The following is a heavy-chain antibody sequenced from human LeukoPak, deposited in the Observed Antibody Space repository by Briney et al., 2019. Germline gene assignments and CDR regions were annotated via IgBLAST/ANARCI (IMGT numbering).Heavy chain of an antibody. CDR3: ATEKPFWSGGNYYYYMDV. CDR1: GYTLTELS. CDR2: FDPEDGET. Sequence: GASVKLSCKVSGYTLTELSMHWVRQAPGKGLEWMGDFDPEDGETIYAQKFQGRVTMTEDTSTNTVYMELSSLRSEDTAVYYCATEKPFWSGGNYYYYMDVWGKGTTVTVSS. J-gene: IGHJ6*03. D-gene: IGHD3-3*01. V-gene: IGHV1-24*01.